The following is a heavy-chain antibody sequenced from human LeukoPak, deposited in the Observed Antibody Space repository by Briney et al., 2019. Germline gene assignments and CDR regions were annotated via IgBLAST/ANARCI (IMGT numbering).Heavy chain of an antibody. CDR3: AKESYDSSGYLDAFDI. CDR1: GFTFSSYW. J-gene: IGHJ3*02. D-gene: IGHD3-22*01. CDR2: INTDGSST. Sequence: GGSLRLSCAASGFTFSSYWMHWVRQAPGKGLVWVSRINTDGSSTSYADSVKGRFTISRDNSKNTLYLQMNSLRAEDTAVYYCAKESYDSSGYLDAFDIWGQGTMVTVSS. V-gene: IGHV3-74*01.